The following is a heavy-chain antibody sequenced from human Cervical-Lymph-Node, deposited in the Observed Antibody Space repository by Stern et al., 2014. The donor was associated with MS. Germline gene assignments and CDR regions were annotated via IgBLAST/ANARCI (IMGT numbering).Heavy chain of an antibody. V-gene: IGHV4-31*03. CDR2: IYYSGTT. D-gene: IGHD2-2*01. CDR3: ARDHFTTSLDV. CDR1: GGSISSDNYY. J-gene: IGHJ6*02. Sequence: QVQLQESGPGLVKPSQTLSVTCTVSGGSISSDNYYWTWIRQHPGQGLEWIGHIYYSGTTYYNPSLKSRVSITVDTSKNLFSLRLSSVTAADTAVYYCARDHFTTSLDVWGHGTTVTVS.